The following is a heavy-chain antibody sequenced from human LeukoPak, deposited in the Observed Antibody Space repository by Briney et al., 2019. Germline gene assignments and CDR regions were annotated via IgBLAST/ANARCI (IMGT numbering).Heavy chain of an antibody. V-gene: IGHV1-2*02. CDR1: GYTFTGYY. D-gene: IGHD5-24*01. Sequence: ASVKVSCKASGYTFTGYYVHWVRQAPGQGLEWMGWIYPASGGTTYAQKFQGRITMTWDTSINTAYLGLRRLRSDDTAVYYCATDPDGYNPIDYWGQGSLVTVSS. CDR3: ATDPDGYNPIDY. CDR2: IYPASGGT. J-gene: IGHJ4*02.